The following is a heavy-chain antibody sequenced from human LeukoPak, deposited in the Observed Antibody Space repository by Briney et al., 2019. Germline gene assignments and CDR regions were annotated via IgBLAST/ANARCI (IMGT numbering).Heavy chain of an antibody. CDR3: ARVSSYYGSGSYYYYYYMDV. CDR1: GFTFSSYE. D-gene: IGHD3-10*01. V-gene: IGHV3-48*03. J-gene: IGHJ6*03. Sequence: GGSLRLSCAASGFTFSSYEMNWVRQAPGQGLEWVSYITNSGSTIYYADSVKGRFTISRDKAKNSLYLQMNSLRAEDTAVYYCARVSSYYGSGSYYYYYYMDVWGKGTTVTISS. CDR2: ITNSGSTI.